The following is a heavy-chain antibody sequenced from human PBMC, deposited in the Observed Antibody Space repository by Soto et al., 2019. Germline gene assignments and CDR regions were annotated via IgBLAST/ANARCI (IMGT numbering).Heavy chain of an antibody. D-gene: IGHD2-21*01. J-gene: IGHJ4*02. CDR1: GFTFSSYS. V-gene: IGHV3-21*01. Sequence: EVQLVESGGGLVKPGGSLRLSCAASGFTFSSYSMNWVRQAPGKGLVWVSSISGRSDYIYYADSVKGRFTISRDNAKNSLYLQLNSLRAEDTAVYYCARDCGFDYWGQGTLATVSS. CDR3: ARDCGFDY. CDR2: ISGRSDYI.